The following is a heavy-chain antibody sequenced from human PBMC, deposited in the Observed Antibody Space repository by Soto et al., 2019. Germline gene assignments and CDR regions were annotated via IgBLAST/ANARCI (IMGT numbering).Heavy chain of an antibody. D-gene: IGHD3-22*01. CDR3: ASVSLYYYDGSGRAEYFQR. CDR2: IYYSGIT. Sequence: SETLSLTCTVSGGSISSRGFYWSWIRQHRGKGLELIGYIYYSGITFYNPSLKSRLTISIDTSENQFSLKLSSATAADTAVYYCASVSLYYYDGSGRAEYFQRGGQGTLVTVSS. V-gene: IGHV4-31*03. CDR1: GGSISSRGFY. J-gene: IGHJ1*01.